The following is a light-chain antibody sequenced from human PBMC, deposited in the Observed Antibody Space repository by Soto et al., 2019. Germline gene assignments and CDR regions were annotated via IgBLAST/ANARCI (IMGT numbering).Light chain of an antibody. Sequence: QSVLTQPPSASGTPGQRVTISCSGSSSNIGRNTVNWYQQLPGTAPKLVIYNSNQRRSGVPDRFSGSRSGTSASLAISGLQSEDEADYYCAAWDGSLSGPVFGGGTKLTVL. CDR3: AAWDGSLSGPV. J-gene: IGLJ2*01. CDR1: SSNIGRNT. CDR2: NSN. V-gene: IGLV1-44*01.